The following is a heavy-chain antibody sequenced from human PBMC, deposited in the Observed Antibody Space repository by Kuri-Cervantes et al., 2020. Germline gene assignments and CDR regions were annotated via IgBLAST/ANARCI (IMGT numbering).Heavy chain of an antibody. J-gene: IGHJ4*02. CDR2: ISYDGSNK. D-gene: IGHD1-26*01. CDR1: GFTFSSYS. V-gene: IGHV3-30*18. CDR3: AKDWELSY. Sequence: GESLKISCAASGFTFSSYSMNWVRQAPGKGLEWVAVISYDGSNKYYADSVKGRFTISRDNSKNTLYLQMNSLRAEDTAVYYCAKDWELSYWGQGTLVTVSS.